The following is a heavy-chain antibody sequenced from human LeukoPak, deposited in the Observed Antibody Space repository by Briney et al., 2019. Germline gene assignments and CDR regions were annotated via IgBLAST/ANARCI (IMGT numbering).Heavy chain of an antibody. Sequence: PGGSLRLSCAASGFTFSSYAMHWVRQAPGKGLEWVAVISYDGSNKYYADSVKGRFAISRDNSKSTLYLQMNSLRAEDTAVYYCARDNYDSSGYYYYWGQGTLVTVSS. V-gene: IGHV3-30*01. CDR1: GFTFSSYA. D-gene: IGHD3-22*01. CDR3: ARDNYDSSGYYYY. CDR2: ISYDGSNK. J-gene: IGHJ4*02.